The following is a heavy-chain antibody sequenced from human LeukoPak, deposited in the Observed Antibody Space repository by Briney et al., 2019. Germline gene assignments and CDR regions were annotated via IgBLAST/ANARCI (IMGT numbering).Heavy chain of an antibody. Sequence: SVKVSCKASGGTFSSYAISWVRQAPGQGLEWMGRIIPILGIANYAQKFQGRVTITADKSTSTAYMELSSLRSEDTAVYYCARDTFYYGSGSSSDYWGQGTLVTVSS. D-gene: IGHD3-10*01. CDR2: IIPILGIA. CDR3: ARDTFYYGSGSSSDY. V-gene: IGHV1-69*04. J-gene: IGHJ4*02. CDR1: GGTFSSYA.